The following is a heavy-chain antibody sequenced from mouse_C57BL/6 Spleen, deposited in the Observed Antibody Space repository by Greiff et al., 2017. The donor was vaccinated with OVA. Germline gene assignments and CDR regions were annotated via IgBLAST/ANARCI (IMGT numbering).Heavy chain of an antibody. CDR1: GYAFSSSW. Sequence: VQLQQSGPELVKPGASVKISCKASGYAFSSSWMNWVKQRPGKGLEWIGRIYPGDGDTNYNGKFKGKATLTADKSSSTAYMQLSSLTSEDSAVYVCERGDYPYYFDYWGQGTTLTVSS. J-gene: IGHJ2*01. CDR3: ERGDYPYYFDY. V-gene: IGHV1-82*01. D-gene: IGHD2-4*01. CDR2: IYPGDGDT.